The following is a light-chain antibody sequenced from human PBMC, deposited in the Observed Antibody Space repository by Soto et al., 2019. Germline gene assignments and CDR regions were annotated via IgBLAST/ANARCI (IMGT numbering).Light chain of an antibody. V-gene: IGKV2D-29*01. J-gene: IGKJ5*01. CDR2: ELS. CDR3: MQSIQVPIN. CDR1: QSLLHRNGKNY. Sequence: DIVMTQSPFSLAVTPGESASISCRSSQSLLHRNGKNYLDWYLQKPGQPPHLLIYELSNRFSGVPDKFSGSGSGTDFTLKISRVEAEDVGVYYCMQSIQVPINFGQGTRLEIK.